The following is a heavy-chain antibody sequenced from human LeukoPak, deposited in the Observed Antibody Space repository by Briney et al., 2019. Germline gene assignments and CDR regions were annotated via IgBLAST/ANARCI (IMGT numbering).Heavy chain of an antibody. CDR3: ARGMTTVTPLDY. V-gene: IGHV4-34*01. CDR2: INHSGST. CDR1: GGSFSGYY. D-gene: IGHD4-17*01. J-gene: IGHJ4*02. Sequence: SETLSLTYAVYGGSFSGYYWSWIRQPPGKGLEWIGEINHSGSTNYNPSLKSRVTISVDTSKNQFSLKLSSVTAADTAVYYCARGMTTVTPLDYWGQGTLVTVSS.